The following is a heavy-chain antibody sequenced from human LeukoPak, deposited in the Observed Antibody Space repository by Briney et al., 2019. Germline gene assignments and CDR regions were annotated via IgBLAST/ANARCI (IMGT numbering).Heavy chain of an antibody. D-gene: IGHD4-17*01. V-gene: IGHV3-48*01. J-gene: IGHJ4*02. CDR3: ARGDYGNLFDY. CDR2: ISSSSSTI. CDR1: GFTFSSYS. Sequence: PGGSLRLSCAASGFTFSSYSMNWVRQAPGKGLEWVSYISSSSSTIYYADSVKGRFTISRDNSKNTLYLQMNSLRAEDTAVYYCARGDYGNLFDYWGQGTLVTVSS.